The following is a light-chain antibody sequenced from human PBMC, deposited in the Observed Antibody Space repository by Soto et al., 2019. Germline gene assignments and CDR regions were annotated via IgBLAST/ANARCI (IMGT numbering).Light chain of an antibody. V-gene: IGKV1-5*03. CDR1: QSISSW. CDR2: KAS. Sequence: DIQMTQSPSTLSASVGDRVTITCRASQSISSWLARYQQKPWKAPKLLIYKASSLESGVPSRFSGSGSGTEFTLTISSLQPDDFANYYCQQYNSYSYTFGQGTKLEIK. CDR3: QQYNSYSYT. J-gene: IGKJ2*01.